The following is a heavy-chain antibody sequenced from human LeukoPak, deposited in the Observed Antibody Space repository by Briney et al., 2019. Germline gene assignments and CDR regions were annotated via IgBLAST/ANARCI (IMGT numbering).Heavy chain of an antibody. CDR1: GFAFSSYA. CDR2: LSGSGGST. Sequence: PGGSLRLSCAASGFAFSSYAMSWVRQAPGKGLEWVSALSGSGGSTYYADSVKGRFTISRDNSKNTLYLQMNSLRAEDTAVYYCARDPGGYYSDYWGQGTLVTVSS. V-gene: IGHV3-23*01. D-gene: IGHD3-16*01. J-gene: IGHJ4*02. CDR3: ARDPGGYYSDY.